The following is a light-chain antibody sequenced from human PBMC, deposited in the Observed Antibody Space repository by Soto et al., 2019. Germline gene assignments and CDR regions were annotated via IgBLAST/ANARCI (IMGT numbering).Light chain of an antibody. CDR1: QSVSSY. Sequence: EIVLTQSPATLSLSPGERATLSCRASQSVSSYLAWYQQKPGQAPRLLIYDASNRATGIPARFSGSGSGTDFTLTFISLEPEHSAVYYCQQRSNWSPSITFGQGTRLESK. CDR3: QQRSNWSPSIT. V-gene: IGKV3-11*01. J-gene: IGKJ5*01. CDR2: DAS.